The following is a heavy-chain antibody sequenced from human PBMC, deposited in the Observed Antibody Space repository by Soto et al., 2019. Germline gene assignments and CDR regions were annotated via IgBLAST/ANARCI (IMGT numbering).Heavy chain of an antibody. V-gene: IGHV3-30-3*01. CDR3: ARGIGDI. Sequence: QVQLVESGGGVVQPGRSLRLSCAASGFTFSSYAMHWVRQAPGKGLEWVAVISYDGSNKYYADSVKGRFTISRDNSKNTLYLQMNSLRAEDTAVYYCARGIGDIWGQGTMVTVSS. CDR1: GFTFSSYA. J-gene: IGHJ3*02. CDR2: ISYDGSNK. D-gene: IGHD1-26*01.